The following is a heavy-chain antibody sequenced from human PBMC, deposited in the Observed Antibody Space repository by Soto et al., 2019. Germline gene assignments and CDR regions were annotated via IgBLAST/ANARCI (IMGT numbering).Heavy chain of an antibody. J-gene: IGHJ4*02. V-gene: IGHV4-34*01. CDR2: ISQSGNT. Sequence: SETLSLTCSIYSGSLSGYYWSWIRQPPGKGLEWIGEISQSGNTNYSASLKSRVSISIATFKKQFSLNLASVSAADTAVYYCARAPKVSGSSQTRPDFWGQGTLVTVS. CDR3: ARAPKVSGSSQTRPDF. D-gene: IGHD6-6*01. CDR1: SGSLSGYY.